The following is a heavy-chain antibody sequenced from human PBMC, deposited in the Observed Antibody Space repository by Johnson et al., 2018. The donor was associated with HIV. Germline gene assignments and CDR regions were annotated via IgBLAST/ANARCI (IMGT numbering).Heavy chain of an antibody. CDR3: ARNPTTQESRLIGDVGALDI. CDR1: GFTLDDYG. J-gene: IGHJ3*02. CDR2: INWNGDST. D-gene: IGHD3-3*01. V-gene: IGHV3-20*04. Sequence: VQLVESGGGVVRPGGSLRLSCVVSGFTLDDYGMSWVRQTPGKGLEWVSGINWNGDSTGYADSVRGRFTISRDSAKNSMYLQMNSLRGEDTALYYCARNPTTQESRLIGDVGALDIWGQGTMVTVSS.